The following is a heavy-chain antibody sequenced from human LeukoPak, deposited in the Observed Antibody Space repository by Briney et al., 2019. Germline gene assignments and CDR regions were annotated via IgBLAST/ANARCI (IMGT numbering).Heavy chain of an antibody. V-gene: IGHV3-7*01. J-gene: IGHJ6*03. CDR3: ARGGISETAVGRNHYYYYYYMDV. CDR1: GFTFSSYW. Sequence: GGSLRLSCAASGFTFSSYWMSWVRQAPGKGLEWVANIKQDGSEKYYVDSVKGRFTISRDNAKNSLYLQMNSLRAEDTAVYYCARGGISETAVGRNHYYYYYYMDVWGKGTTVTISS. D-gene: IGHD3-3*02. CDR2: IKQDGSEK.